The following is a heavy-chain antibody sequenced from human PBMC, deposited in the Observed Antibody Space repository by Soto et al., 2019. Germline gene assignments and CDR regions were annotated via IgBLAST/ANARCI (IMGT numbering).Heavy chain of an antibody. Sequence: GGSLRLSCAASGFTCSSYDMSWVRQAPGKGLEWVSTILVDGRTFYVDSVKGRFTISRDNSKNTVYLQMNSLTAGDTALYYCAKATATGGGAFDICGQGTMVTVSS. CDR2: ILVDGRT. V-gene: IGHV3-23*01. D-gene: IGHD2-8*02. CDR1: GFTCSSYD. J-gene: IGHJ3*02. CDR3: AKATATGGGAFDI.